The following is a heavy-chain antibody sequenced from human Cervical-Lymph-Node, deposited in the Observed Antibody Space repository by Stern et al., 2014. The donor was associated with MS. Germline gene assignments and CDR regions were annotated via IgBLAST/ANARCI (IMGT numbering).Heavy chain of an antibody. V-gene: IGHV4-59*08. D-gene: IGHD1-1*01. J-gene: IGHJ4*02. CDR1: GGSISNYY. Sequence: VQLVESGPGLVKPSETLSLTCTVSGGSISNYYWSWIRQPPGKGLEWIGYINYSGSTNYTPFLKSQVTISIDTPKNQFSLKLSSVTAADTAVYYCARHGYGYWGQGTLVTVSS. CDR3: ARHGYGY. CDR2: INYSGST.